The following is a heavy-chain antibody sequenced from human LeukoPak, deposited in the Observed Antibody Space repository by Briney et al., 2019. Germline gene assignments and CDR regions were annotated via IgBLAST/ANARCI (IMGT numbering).Heavy chain of an antibody. CDR2: IYYSGST. Sequence: SETLSLTCTVSGGSISSGDYYRSWIRQPPGKGLEWIGYIYYSGSTYYNPSLKSRVTISVDTSKYQFSLKLSSVTAADTAVYYCARAPDSSGFHFYFDYWGQGTLVTVSS. CDR1: GGSISSGDYY. CDR3: ARAPDSSGFHFYFDY. J-gene: IGHJ4*02. V-gene: IGHV4-30-4*08. D-gene: IGHD3-22*01.